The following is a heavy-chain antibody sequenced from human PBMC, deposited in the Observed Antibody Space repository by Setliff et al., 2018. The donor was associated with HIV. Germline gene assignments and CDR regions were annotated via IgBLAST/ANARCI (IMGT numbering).Heavy chain of an antibody. D-gene: IGHD1-26*01. J-gene: IGHJ4*02. CDR2: IYYNGNT. V-gene: IGHV4-61*08. CDR1: GGSISSGGYF. Sequence: PSETLSLTCTVSGGSISSGGYFWSWIRQPPGKGLEWIGYIYYNGNTNYNPSLKSRVTISLDTSKNQFFLRLSSVTAADTAVYYCAAATTLDYWGQGTLVTVSS. CDR3: AAATTLDY.